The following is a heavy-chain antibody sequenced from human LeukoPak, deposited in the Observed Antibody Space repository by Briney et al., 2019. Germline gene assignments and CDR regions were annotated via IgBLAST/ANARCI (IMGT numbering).Heavy chain of an antibody. CDR3: ARGLRPYYYYYMDV. CDR1: GFTFNIYW. D-gene: IGHD3-16*01. J-gene: IGHJ6*03. V-gene: IGHV3-7*01. CDR2: IKQEGSER. Sequence: PGGSLRLSCAASGFTFNIYWMTWVRQAPGKGLECVANIKQEGSERYYVDSVKGRFTISRDNAKNTLYLQMNSLRAEDTAVYYCARGLRPYYYYYMDVWGKGTTVTVSS.